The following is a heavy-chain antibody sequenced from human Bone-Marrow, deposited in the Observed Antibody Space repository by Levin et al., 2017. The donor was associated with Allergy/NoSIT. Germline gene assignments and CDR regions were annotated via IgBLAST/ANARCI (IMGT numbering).Heavy chain of an antibody. CDR3: ARAAYYEFVWGSFRFFDH. CDR2: IYYSGST. CDR1: GGSLPNGDYY. V-gene: IGHV4-30-4*01. J-gene: IGHJ4*02. Sequence: SQTLSLTCAVSGGSLPNGDYYWSWIRQSPGKGLEWIGYIYYSGSTYYNPSLKSRVLISIDTSENQFSLKLKSVTAADTAVYFCARAAYYEFVWGSFRFFDHWGQGSLVTGSS. D-gene: IGHD3-16*02.